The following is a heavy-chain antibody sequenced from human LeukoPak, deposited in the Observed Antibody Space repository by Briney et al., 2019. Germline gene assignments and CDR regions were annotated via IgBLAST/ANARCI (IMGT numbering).Heavy chain of an antibody. Sequence: PGGSLRLSCAGSGFTFSSYWMFWVRQAPGKGLLWVSRTNSDGSTTNYADSVKGRFTISRDNAKNTLYLQMNSLRAEDTAVYYCARADYTTSKIIHWGQGTLVTVSS. D-gene: IGHD2-2*02. CDR3: ARADYTTSKIIH. CDR2: TNSDGSTT. J-gene: IGHJ4*02. CDR1: GFTFSSYW. V-gene: IGHV3-74*01.